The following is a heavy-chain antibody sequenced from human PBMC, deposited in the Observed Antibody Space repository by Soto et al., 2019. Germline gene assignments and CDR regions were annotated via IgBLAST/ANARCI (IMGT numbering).Heavy chain of an antibody. J-gene: IGHJ1*01. D-gene: IGHD3-10*01. V-gene: IGHV3-48*02. CDR3: AIDVSTMVRGVTEFEYSHP. Sequence: GGSLRLSCAASGFTFSSYSMNWVRQAPGKGLEWVSYISSSSSTVYYADAVKGRFTISRDNAKNSLYLQMNMLRDEDTAVYYCAIDVSTMVRGVTEFEYSHPWGQDTLVSVAS. CDR1: GFTFSSYS. CDR2: ISSSSSTV.